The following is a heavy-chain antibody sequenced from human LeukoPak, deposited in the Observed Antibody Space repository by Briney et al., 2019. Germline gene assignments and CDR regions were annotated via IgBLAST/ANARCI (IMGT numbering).Heavy chain of an antibody. D-gene: IGHD3-3*01. Sequence: ASVKVSCKASGYTFTGYYMHWVRQAPGQGLEWMGRINPNSGGTNYAQKFQGRVTMTRDTSISTAYMELSRLRSDGTAVYYCARGDVLRFLGGDYHFDYWGQGTLVTVSS. J-gene: IGHJ4*02. CDR1: GYTFTGYY. V-gene: IGHV1-2*06. CDR2: INPNSGGT. CDR3: ARGDVLRFLGGDYHFDY.